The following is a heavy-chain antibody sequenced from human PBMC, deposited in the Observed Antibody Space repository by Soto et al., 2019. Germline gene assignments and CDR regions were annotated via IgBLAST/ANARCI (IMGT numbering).Heavy chain of an antibody. CDR3: ARHAVVIHSKDRNTFSFDY. CDR1: GGSVSSYY. D-gene: IGHD3-16*02. Sequence: SETLSLTCTVSGGSVSSYYWSWIRQPPGKGLEWIGYIYYSGSTNYNPSLKSRVTISVDTSKNQFSLKLSSVTAADTAVYYCARHAVVIHSKDRNTFSFDYSAQGTLVTVSA. CDR2: IYYSGST. J-gene: IGHJ4*02. V-gene: IGHV4-59*08.